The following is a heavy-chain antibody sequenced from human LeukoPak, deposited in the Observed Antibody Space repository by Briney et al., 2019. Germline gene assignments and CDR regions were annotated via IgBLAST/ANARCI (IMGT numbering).Heavy chain of an antibody. V-gene: IGHV3-49*04. J-gene: IGHJ4*02. Sequence: PGGSLRLSCTASGXIFGDYAMSWVRQAPGKGLEWVGFIRIKVYGATTEYAASVKGRFTISRDDSKSITYLQMNSLKTEDTAVYYCARDVDQGSSWGQGTLVTVSS. CDR3: ARDVDQGSS. CDR1: GXIFGDYA. D-gene: IGHD6-13*01. CDR2: IRIKVYGATT.